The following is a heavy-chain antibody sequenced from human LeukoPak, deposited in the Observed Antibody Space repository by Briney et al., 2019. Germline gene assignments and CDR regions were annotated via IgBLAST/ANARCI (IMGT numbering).Heavy chain of an antibody. CDR2: ISSSGSTI. Sequence: GGSLRLSCAASGFTFSSYEMNWVRQAPGKGLEWVSYISSSGSTIYYADSVKGRFTISRDNAKNSLYLQMNSLRAEDTAVYYCAKGRAGNYYYDSSDYWGQGTLVTVSS. V-gene: IGHV3-48*03. D-gene: IGHD3-22*01. CDR1: GFTFSSYE. J-gene: IGHJ4*02. CDR3: AKGRAGNYYYDSSDY.